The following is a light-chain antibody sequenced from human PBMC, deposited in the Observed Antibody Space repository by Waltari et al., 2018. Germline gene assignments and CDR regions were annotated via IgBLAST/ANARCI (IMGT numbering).Light chain of an antibody. CDR2: EDT. J-gene: IGLJ3*02. CDR1: ALPKRF. Sequence: SYELTQPPSVSVSPGRTATITCSGDALPKRFAYWYQQKSGQAPVLLIYEDTKRPSGISYRFSGSNSGAVATLTISGAQVDDEAEYFCFSTDSTGNLRVFGGGTKLTVL. V-gene: IGLV3-10*01. CDR3: FSTDSTGNLRV.